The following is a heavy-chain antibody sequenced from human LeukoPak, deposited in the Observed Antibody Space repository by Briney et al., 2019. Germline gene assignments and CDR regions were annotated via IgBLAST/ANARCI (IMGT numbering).Heavy chain of an antibody. CDR1: GGSFSGYY. Sequence: SETMSLTCAVYGGSFSGYYWSWIRQPPGKGLEWIGEINHSGSTNYNPSLKSRVTISVDTSKNQFSLKLSSVTAADTAVYYCASPGITPRMDVWGQGTTVTVSS. D-gene: IGHD3-3*01. CDR3: ASPGITPRMDV. CDR2: INHSGST. J-gene: IGHJ6*02. V-gene: IGHV4-34*01.